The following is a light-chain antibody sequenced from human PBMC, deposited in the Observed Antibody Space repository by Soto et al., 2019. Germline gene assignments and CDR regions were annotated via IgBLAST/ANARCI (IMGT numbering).Light chain of an antibody. CDR2: YAS. Sequence: DIQMTQSPSTLSASVGDRVTITCRASQSISSWLAWYQQKPGKAPKLLITYASSLQSGVPSRFSGSGSGTEFTLTISSLQPEDVATYYCQKYNSAPRTFGQGTKVDIK. J-gene: IGKJ1*01. V-gene: IGKV1-5*01. CDR1: QSISSW. CDR3: QKYNSAPRT.